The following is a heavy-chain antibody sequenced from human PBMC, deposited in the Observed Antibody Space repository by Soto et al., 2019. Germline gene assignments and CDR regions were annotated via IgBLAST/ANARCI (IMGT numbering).Heavy chain of an antibody. V-gene: IGHV1-58*01. CDR3: ARDRTGAFDS. J-gene: IGHJ3*02. CDR1: GFTFTSSS. CDR2: IVVGSGNT. Sequence: ASVKVSCKASGFTFTSSSVQWVRQARGQRLEWIGWIVVGSGNTNYAQKFQERVTITTDMSTSTAYMELRSLRSDDTAVYYCARDRTGAFDSWGQGTMVTVSS.